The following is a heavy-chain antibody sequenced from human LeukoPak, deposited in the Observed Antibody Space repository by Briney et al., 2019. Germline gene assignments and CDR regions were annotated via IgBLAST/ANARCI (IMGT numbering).Heavy chain of an antibody. CDR3: AKDKVSFTGVVVTAPFDY. Sequence: GGSLRLSCAASGFTFSSYGMHWVRQAPGKGLEWVAVISYDGSNKYYADSVKGRFTISRDNSKNTLYLQMNSLRAEDTAVYYCAKDKVSFTGVVVTAPFDYWGQGTPVTVSS. D-gene: IGHD3-22*01. CDR1: GFTFSSYG. J-gene: IGHJ4*02. V-gene: IGHV3-30*18. CDR2: ISYDGSNK.